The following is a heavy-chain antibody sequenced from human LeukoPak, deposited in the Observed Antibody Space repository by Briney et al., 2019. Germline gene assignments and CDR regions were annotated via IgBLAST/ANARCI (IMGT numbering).Heavy chain of an antibody. CDR3: AKEAPWATAMVILIDY. CDR1: RFTFSRYG. D-gene: IGHD5-18*01. J-gene: IGHJ4*02. Sequence: GGSLRLSCAASRFTFSRYGMHWVRQAPGKGLEWVAVISYDGSNKDYADSVKGRFTISRDNSKNTVYLQMNSLRVEDTAVYYCAKEAPWATAMVILIDYWGQGTLVTVSS. V-gene: IGHV3-30*18. CDR2: ISYDGSNK.